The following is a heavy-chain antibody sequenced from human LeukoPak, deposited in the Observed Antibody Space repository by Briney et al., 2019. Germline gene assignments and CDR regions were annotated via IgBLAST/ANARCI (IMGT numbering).Heavy chain of an antibody. CDR1: GYDFINYG. Sequence: ASVKVSCKASGYDFINYGISWVRQAPGQGLEWMGWKSIYNGNTDYKLQGRVTMTTDTSTNTAYMEVSSLRSDDTAVYYCARGGPFPSSSSSREYYLDYWGQGTLVTVSS. J-gene: IGHJ4*02. V-gene: IGHV1-18*01. D-gene: IGHD6-6*01. CDR3: ARGGPFPSSSSSREYYLDY. CDR2: KSIYNGNT.